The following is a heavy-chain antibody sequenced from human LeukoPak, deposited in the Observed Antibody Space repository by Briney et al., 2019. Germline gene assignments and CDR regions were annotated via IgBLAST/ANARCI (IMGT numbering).Heavy chain of an antibody. CDR3: AKIGASIWWPNFDY. Sequence: GGSLRLSCAASGFTFSGSALHWVRQASGKGLEWIGRIRSKTNNYATTYAASVTGRFTISRDDAENTAYLQMNSLRVEDTAVYCCAKIGASIWWPNFDYWGQGTLVTVPS. J-gene: IGHJ4*02. V-gene: IGHV3-73*01. D-gene: IGHD2-15*01. CDR2: IRSKTNNYAT. CDR1: GFTFSGSA.